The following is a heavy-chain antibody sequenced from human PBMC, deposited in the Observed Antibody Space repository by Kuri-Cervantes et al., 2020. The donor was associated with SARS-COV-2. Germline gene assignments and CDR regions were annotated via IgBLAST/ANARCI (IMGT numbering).Heavy chain of an antibody. D-gene: IGHD6-19*01. CDR2: ISGSGGST. Sequence: GGSLRLSCTASGFIFSDYYMTWIRQAPGKGLEWVSAISGSGGSTYYADSVKGRFTISRDNSKNTLYLQMNSLRAEDTAVYYCAKDGSSGWEDFDYWGQGTLVTVSS. V-gene: IGHV3-23*01. CDR3: AKDGSSGWEDFDY. J-gene: IGHJ4*02. CDR1: GFIFSDYY.